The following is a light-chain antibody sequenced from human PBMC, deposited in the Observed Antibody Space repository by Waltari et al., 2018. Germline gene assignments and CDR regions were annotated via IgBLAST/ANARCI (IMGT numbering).Light chain of an antibody. J-gene: IGKJ1*01. V-gene: IGKV3-20*01. CDR3: QKYDRLPAT. Sequence: EIVLTQSPGTLSLSPGERATLSCRASQSVRKYLAWYQQKPGQAPRLLIYETSIRANGIPDRFSGSGFGTDFSLTISSLDPEDFAVYFCQKYDRLPATFGQGTRVEIK. CDR2: ETS. CDR1: QSVRKY.